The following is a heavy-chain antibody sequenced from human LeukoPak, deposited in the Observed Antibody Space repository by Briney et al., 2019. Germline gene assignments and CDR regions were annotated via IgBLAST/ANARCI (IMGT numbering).Heavy chain of an antibody. V-gene: IGHV1-69*13. CDR1: GGAFTRAA. CDR2: VIPHSGTA. Sequence: SVKVSCKASGGAFTRAAVSWVQQAPGQGLEWMGGVIPHSGTADYAQKFRGRVTLTADASTSTAYMELHSLTSEDTAVYYCATPRMNYYGSGSHYSYYYLDVWGSGTAVTVSS. CDR3: ATPRMNYYGSGSHYSYYYLDV. J-gene: IGHJ6*03. D-gene: IGHD3-10*01.